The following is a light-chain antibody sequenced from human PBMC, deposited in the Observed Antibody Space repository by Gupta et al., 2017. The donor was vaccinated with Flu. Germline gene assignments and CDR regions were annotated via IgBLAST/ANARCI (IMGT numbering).Light chain of an antibody. CDR3: AAWDDSRSGQV. J-gene: IGLJ3*02. V-gene: IGLV1-47*01. CDR1: SSTIGSNY. Sequence: SVLTQPPSASATPGQRVTISCSASSSTIGSNYVSCHPRVPGTAPKLLIYRNKRRPSGVPYRFSGAKYATSASVAISRLRAEDEADYYCAAWDDSRSGQVFGGGTKLTVL. CDR2: RNK.